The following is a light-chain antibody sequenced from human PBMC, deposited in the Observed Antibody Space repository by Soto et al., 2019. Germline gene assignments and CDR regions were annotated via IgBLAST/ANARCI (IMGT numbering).Light chain of an antibody. Sequence: ALTQPRSVSGSPGQSVTISCTGTSSDVGGYNYVSWYQQHPGKAPKLMIYDVSKRPSGVPDRFSGSKSGNTASLTISGLQAEDEADYYCCSYAGSSLWVFGTGTKLTVL. CDR3: CSYAGSSLWV. V-gene: IGLV2-11*01. CDR2: DVS. J-gene: IGLJ1*01. CDR1: SSDVGGYNY.